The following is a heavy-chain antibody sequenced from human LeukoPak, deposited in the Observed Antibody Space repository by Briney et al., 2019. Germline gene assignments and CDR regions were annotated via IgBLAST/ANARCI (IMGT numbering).Heavy chain of an antibody. J-gene: IGHJ4*02. CDR3: ARAVSGRFDY. CDR1: GGSISIGGYY. D-gene: IGHD6-19*01. V-gene: IGHV4-61*08. Sequence: SETLSLTCTVSGGSISIGGYYWSWLRQPPGKGLEWTGYIYYSGSTNYNPSLKSRVTISVDTSKNQFSLKLSSVTAADTAIYYCARAVSGRFDYWGQGTLVTVSS. CDR2: IYYSGST.